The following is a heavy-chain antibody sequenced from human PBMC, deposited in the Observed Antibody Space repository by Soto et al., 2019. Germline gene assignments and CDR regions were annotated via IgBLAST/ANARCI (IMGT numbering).Heavy chain of an antibody. CDR2: ISAYNGNT. CDR1: GYTFTSYG. J-gene: IGHJ6*02. V-gene: IGHV1-18*04. D-gene: IGHD2-8*01. CDR3: ARDRTLVLMVYVTMDV. Sequence: ASVKVSCKASGYTFTSYGISWVRQAPGQGLEWMGWISAYNGNTNYAQKLQGRVNMTTDTSTSTAYMELRSLRSDDTAVYYCARDRTLVLMVYVTMDVWGQGTTVTVSS.